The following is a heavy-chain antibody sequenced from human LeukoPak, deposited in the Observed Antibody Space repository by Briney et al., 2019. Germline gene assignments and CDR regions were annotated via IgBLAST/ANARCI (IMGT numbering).Heavy chain of an antibody. J-gene: IGHJ4*02. CDR1: GYTFTSYY. CDR3: ASTHSGSYYLDY. CDR2: INPNSGGT. V-gene: IGHV1-2*02. D-gene: IGHD1-26*01. Sequence: ASVKVSCKASGYTFTSYYIHWVRQAPGQGLEWMGWINPNSGGTNYAQRFQGRVTMTRDTSITTAYMELSRLRSDDTAVYYCASTHSGSYYLDYWGQGTLVTVSS.